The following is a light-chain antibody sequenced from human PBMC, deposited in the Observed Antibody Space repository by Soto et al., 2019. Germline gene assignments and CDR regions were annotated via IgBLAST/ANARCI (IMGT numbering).Light chain of an antibody. CDR3: QQYGSSPVT. J-gene: IGKJ5*01. V-gene: IGKV3-20*01. CDR1: QRVNNF. Sequence: EIVLTQSPDTLSLSPGESATLSCRASQRVNNFLAWYQQKPGQAPRLLMYSASKRAAGIPDRFTGSGSGTDFTLTISRLGPDDFAVYYCQQYGSSPVTFGQGTRLEI. CDR2: SAS.